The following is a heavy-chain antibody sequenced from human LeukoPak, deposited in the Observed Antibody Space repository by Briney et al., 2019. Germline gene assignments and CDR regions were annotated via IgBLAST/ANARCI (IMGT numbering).Heavy chain of an antibody. CDR3: ARADSSGWYRGYFDY. Sequence: GGPLRLSCAASGFTFSSYSMNWVRQAPGKGLEWVSSISSSSSYIYYADSVKGRFTISRDNAKNSLYLQMNSLRAEDTAVYYCARADSSGWYRGYFDYWGQGTLVTVSS. V-gene: IGHV3-21*01. CDR1: GFTFSSYS. CDR2: ISSSSSYI. J-gene: IGHJ4*02. D-gene: IGHD6-19*01.